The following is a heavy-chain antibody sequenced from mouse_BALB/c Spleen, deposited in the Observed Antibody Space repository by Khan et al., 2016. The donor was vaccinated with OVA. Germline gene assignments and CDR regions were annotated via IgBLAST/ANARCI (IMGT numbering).Heavy chain of an antibody. V-gene: IGHV2-6-1*01. Sequence: QVQLKESGPGLVAPSQSLSITCTISGFSLTSYGVHWVRQPPGKGLEWLVVIWSDGHTTYNSALKSRLSISKDNSKSQVFLKMNSLQTDDTAMYYCARSGYYGNYGPYFDVWGAGTTVTVSS. CDR3: ARSGYYGNYGPYFDV. CDR2: IWSDGHT. D-gene: IGHD2-1*01. CDR1: GFSLTSYG. J-gene: IGHJ1*01.